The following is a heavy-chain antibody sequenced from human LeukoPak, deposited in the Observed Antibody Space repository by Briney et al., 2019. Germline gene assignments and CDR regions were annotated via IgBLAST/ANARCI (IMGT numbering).Heavy chain of an antibody. Sequence: PGGSLRLSCAASGFTFSSYAMSWVRQAPGKGLERVSAISGSGGSTYYADSVKGRFTISRDNSKNTLYLQMNSLRAEDTAVYYCAKGDFWSGYYNYWGQGTLVTVSS. D-gene: IGHD3-3*01. CDR3: AKGDFWSGYYNY. V-gene: IGHV3-23*01. CDR2: ISGSGGST. J-gene: IGHJ4*02. CDR1: GFTFSSYA.